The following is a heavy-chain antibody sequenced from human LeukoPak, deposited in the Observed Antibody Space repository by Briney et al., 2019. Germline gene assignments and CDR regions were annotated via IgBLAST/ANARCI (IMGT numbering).Heavy chain of an antibody. V-gene: IGHV1-18*01. CDR1: GYTFTNYG. J-gene: IGHJ4*02. CDR2: ISAYNGNT. D-gene: IGHD2-15*01. CDR3: ARDLFVVAFDY. Sequence: PLASVKASCKASGYTFTNYGISWVRQAPGQGLEWMGWISAYNGNTKYAQNLQGRVTMTTDTSTSTAYMELRSLRSDDTAVYYCARDLFVVAFDYWGQGTLVTVSS.